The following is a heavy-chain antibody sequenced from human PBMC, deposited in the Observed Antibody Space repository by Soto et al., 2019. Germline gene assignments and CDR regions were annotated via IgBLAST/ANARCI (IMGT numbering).Heavy chain of an antibody. D-gene: IGHD6-13*01. Sequence: GGSLRLSCAASGFTFSSYSMNWVRQAPGKGLEWVSYISSSSSTIYYADSVKGRFTISRDNAKNSLYLQMNSPRAEDTAVYYCAREVGSSWYNWFDPWGQGTLVTVSS. CDR3: AREVGSSWYNWFDP. J-gene: IGHJ5*02. V-gene: IGHV3-48*01. CDR2: ISSSSSTI. CDR1: GFTFSSYS.